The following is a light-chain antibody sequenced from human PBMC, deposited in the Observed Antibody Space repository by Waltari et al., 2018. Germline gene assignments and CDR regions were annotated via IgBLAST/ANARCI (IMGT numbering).Light chain of an antibody. J-gene: IGLJ2*01. V-gene: IGLV3-1*01. CDR1: KLGDKY. Sequence: SYELTQPPSVSVSPGQTASITCSGDKLGDKYACWYQQKPGQSPVLVIYQDTKRPSGIPELFSGSNSGSTATLTISGTQAMDEADYYCQAWDSSSDVVFGGGTKLTVL. CDR3: QAWDSSSDVV. CDR2: QDT.